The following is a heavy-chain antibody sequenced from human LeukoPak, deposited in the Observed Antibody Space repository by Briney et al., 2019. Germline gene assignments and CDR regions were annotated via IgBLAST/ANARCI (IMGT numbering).Heavy chain of an antibody. J-gene: IGHJ4*02. CDR3: AKDQDANYYDSSGPPYYFDY. V-gene: IGHV3-23*01. Sequence: GGSLRLSCAASGFTFSSYAMSWVRQAPGKGLEWVSAIGGSGGSTYYADSVKGRFTISRDNSKNTLYLQMNSLRAEDTAVYYCAKDQDANYYDSSGPPYYFDYWGQGTLVTVSS. D-gene: IGHD3-22*01. CDR2: IGGSGGST. CDR1: GFTFSSYA.